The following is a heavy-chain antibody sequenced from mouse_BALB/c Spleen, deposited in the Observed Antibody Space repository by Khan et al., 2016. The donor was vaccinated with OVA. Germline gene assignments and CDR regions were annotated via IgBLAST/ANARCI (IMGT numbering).Heavy chain of an antibody. D-gene: IGHD1-1*01. CDR1: GFTFSTYG. CDR2: ISSGGSYT. J-gene: IGHJ3*01. CDR3: ARVAYYYNSEGFAC. V-gene: IGHV5-6*01. Sequence: EVELVESGGDLVKPGGSLKLSCAASGFTFSTYGMSWVRQTPDKRLEWVATISSGGSYTYYPDNVKGRFTISRDNAKNTLYLQMSSLKSEDTAMYYCARVAYYYNSEGFACWGQGTLVTVSA.